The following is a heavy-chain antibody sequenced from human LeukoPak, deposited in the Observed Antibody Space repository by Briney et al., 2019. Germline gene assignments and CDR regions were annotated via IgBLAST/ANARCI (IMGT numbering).Heavy chain of an antibody. J-gene: IGHJ5*02. Sequence: GQSLKISCKASGYSFTYYWIGWVRQMLGKGLEWMGIIYPSDSETRYSPSFQGQVSISADKSISTAYLQWSSLKASDTAMYYCARGSGRLRSWFDPWGQGTLVTVSS. V-gene: IGHV5-51*01. CDR3: ARGSGRLRSWFDP. CDR2: IYPSDSET. D-gene: IGHD3-10*01. CDR1: GYSFTYYW.